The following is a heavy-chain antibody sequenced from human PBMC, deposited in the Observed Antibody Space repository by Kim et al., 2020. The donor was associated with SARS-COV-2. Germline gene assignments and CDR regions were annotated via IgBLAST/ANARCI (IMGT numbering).Heavy chain of an antibody. CDR3: ARAPDSYGYYYYGMDV. Sequence: ASVKVSCKASGYTFTSYGISWVRQAPGQGLEWMGWISAYNGNTNYAQKLQGRVTMTTDTSTITAYMELRSLRSDDTAVYYCARAPDSYGYYYYGMDVWGQGTTVTVSS. J-gene: IGHJ6*02. CDR2: ISAYNGNT. CDR1: GYTFTSYG. V-gene: IGHV1-18*01. D-gene: IGHD5-18*01.